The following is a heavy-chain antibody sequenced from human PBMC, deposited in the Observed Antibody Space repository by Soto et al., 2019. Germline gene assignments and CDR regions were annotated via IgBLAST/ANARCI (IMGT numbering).Heavy chain of an antibody. Sequence: PSETLSRTCNVSGGSISSYYWSWIRQPPGKGLEWIGYIYYSGSTNYNPSLKSRVTISVDTSKNQFSLKLSSVTAADTAVYYCARTVAEFPYYYYYMDVWGKGTTVTVSS. D-gene: IGHD2-21*01. CDR3: ARTVAEFPYYYYYMDV. CDR2: IYYSGST. V-gene: IGHV4-59*08. J-gene: IGHJ6*03. CDR1: GGSISSYY.